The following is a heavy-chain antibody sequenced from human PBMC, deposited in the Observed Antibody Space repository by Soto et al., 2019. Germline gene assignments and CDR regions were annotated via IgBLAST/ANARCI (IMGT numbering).Heavy chain of an antibody. CDR3: ARGDRRMTIYDS. D-gene: IGHD3-16*01. Sequence: SETLSLTCSVSGHSVNSGDAYWSWIRQPPGKGLEWLGYFYHTGSSGYNDSLQGRVTISLDPSKNKFSLRLTSVTTADTAVYSCARGDRRMTIYDSWGQGSQVTVSS. V-gene: IGHV4-61*08. CDR1: GHSVNSGDAY. CDR2: FYHTGSS. J-gene: IGHJ4*02.